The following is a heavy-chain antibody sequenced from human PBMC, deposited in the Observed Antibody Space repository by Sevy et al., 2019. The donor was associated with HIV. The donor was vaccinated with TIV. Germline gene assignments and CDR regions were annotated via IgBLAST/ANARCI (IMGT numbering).Heavy chain of an antibody. CDR3: ARGGGNGWYYFDY. J-gene: IGHJ4*02. CDR1: GGTFSRYG. CDR2: IIPILGTV. D-gene: IGHD6-19*01. Sequence: ASVKVSCKASGGTFSRYGISWVRQAPGQGLEWMGGIIPILGTVNYAQKFQGRVTITAEESTKTAYMELSSLRSEDTAGYYWARGGGNGWYYFDYWGQETLVTVSS. V-gene: IGHV1-69*13.